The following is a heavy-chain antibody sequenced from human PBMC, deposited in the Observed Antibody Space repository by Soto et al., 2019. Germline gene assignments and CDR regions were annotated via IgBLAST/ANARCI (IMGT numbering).Heavy chain of an antibody. Sequence: DVQLVESGGGLIQPGGSLRLSCAASGFTVYTNYMSWVRQAPGKGLEWVSIIYSGGNTYYADSVKGRFTIPRDNSMNTLYLQMNSLRAEDTAVYYCARDWGGDAGLYWYFDVWGRGTLVTVSS. D-gene: IGHD3-10*01. CDR1: GFTVYTNY. V-gene: IGHV3-53*01. CDR2: IYSGGNT. CDR3: ARDWGGDAGLYWYFDV. J-gene: IGHJ2*01.